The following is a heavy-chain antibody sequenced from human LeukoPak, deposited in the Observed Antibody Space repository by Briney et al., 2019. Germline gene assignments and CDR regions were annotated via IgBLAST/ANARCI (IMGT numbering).Heavy chain of an antibody. V-gene: IGHV3-21*04. J-gene: IGHJ3*02. CDR1: GFTFSSYS. D-gene: IGHD2-8*02. Sequence: GGSLRLSCAASGFTFSSYSMNWVRQAPGKGLEWVSSISSSSSYIYYADSVKGRFTISRDNSKNTLYLQMNSLRAEDTAVYYCAREVVYHAFDIWGQGTMVTVSS. CDR3: AREVVYHAFDI. CDR2: ISSSSSYI.